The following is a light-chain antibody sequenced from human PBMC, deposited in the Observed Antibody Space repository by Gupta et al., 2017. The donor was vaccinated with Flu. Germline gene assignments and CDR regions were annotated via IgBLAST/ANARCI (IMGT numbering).Light chain of an antibody. CDR1: NIGTKS. J-gene: IGLJ3*02. Sequence: GQTARISWEGDNIGTKSVHWYQQWPGQAPVLVVYDDGDRPSGIPERFFGSNSGTTATLTISRVEAGDEADYYCQVWDSSSDHVVFGGGTKLTVL. V-gene: IGLV3-21*02. CDR3: QVWDSSSDHVV. CDR2: DDG.